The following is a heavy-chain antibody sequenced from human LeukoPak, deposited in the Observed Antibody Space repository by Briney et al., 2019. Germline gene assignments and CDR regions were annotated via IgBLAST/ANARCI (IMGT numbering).Heavy chain of an antibody. J-gene: IGHJ4*02. D-gene: IGHD3-22*01. V-gene: IGHV4-59*01. CDR1: GGSISSYY. Sequence: PSETLSITCAVSGGSISSYYWSWIRQPPGKGLEWIGYIYYSGSTNYNPSLKSRVTISVDTSKNQFSLKLSSVTAADTAVYYCARGGERMIVFDYWGQGTLVTVSS. CDR2: IYYSGST. CDR3: ARGGERMIVFDY.